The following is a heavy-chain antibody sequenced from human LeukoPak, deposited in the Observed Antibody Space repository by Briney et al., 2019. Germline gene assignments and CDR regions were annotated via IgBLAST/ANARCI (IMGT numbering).Heavy chain of an antibody. CDR3: ARDALSGSFFDY. CDR2: IIPIFGTA. D-gene: IGHD3-10*01. V-gene: IGHV1-69*13. CDR1: GGTFSSYA. J-gene: IGHJ4*02. Sequence: ASVTVSCKASGGTFSSYAISWVRQAPGQGLEWMGGIIPIFGTANYAQKFQGRVTITADESTSTAYMELNSLRSEDTAVYYCARDALSGSFFDYWGQGTLVTVSS.